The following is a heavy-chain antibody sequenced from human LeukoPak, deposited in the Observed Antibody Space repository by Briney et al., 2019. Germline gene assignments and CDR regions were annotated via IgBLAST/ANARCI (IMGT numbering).Heavy chain of an antibody. CDR1: GFTFSSYA. D-gene: IGHD3-10*01. V-gene: IGHV3-23*01. Sequence: GGSLRLSCAASGFTFSSYAMSWVRQAPGKGLEWVSAISGSGGSTYYADSVKGRFTISKDDFKNTLHLQMNSLRVDDTAVYYCARDYKTGHTDYWGQGTLVTVSS. CDR2: ISGSGGST. J-gene: IGHJ4*02. CDR3: ARDYKTGHTDY.